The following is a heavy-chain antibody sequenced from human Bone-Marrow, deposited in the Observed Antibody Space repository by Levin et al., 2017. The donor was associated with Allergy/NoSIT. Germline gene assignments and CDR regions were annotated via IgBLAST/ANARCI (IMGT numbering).Heavy chain of an antibody. V-gene: IGHV3-48*01. Sequence: GGSLRLSCAASGFTFSSYSMNWVRQAPGKGLEWVSYISSGSSTVYYADSVRGRFTISRDNAENSLFLQMNSQRAEDTAVYYCARRYCSNGVCFLDYWGQGTLVTVSS. CDR2: ISSGSSTV. J-gene: IGHJ4*02. CDR3: ARRYCSNGVCFLDY. D-gene: IGHD2-8*01. CDR1: GFTFSSYS.